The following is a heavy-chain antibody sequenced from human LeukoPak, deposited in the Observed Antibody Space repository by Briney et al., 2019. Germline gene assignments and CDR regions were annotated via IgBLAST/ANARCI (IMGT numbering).Heavy chain of an antibody. J-gene: IGHJ3*01. Sequence: VASVKVSCKVSGYTLTELSMHWVRQAPGKGLEWMGSFDPEDGETIYAQKFLGRVTMTEDTSTDTAYMELSSLTSEDTAVYYCVNSWIHHGWGQGTMVTISS. CDR3: VNSWIHHG. CDR2: FDPEDGET. V-gene: IGHV1-24*01. CDR1: GYTLTELS. D-gene: IGHD1-1*01.